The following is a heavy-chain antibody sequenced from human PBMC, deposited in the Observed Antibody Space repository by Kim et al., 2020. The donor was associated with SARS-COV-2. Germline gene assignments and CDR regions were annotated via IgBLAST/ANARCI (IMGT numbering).Heavy chain of an antibody. J-gene: IGHJ6*02. D-gene: IGHD3-22*01. CDR2: ISAYNGNT. V-gene: IGHV1-18*01. Sequence: ASVKVSCKASGYTFTSYGISWVRQAPGQGLEWMGWISAYNGNTNYAQKLQGRVTMTTDTSTSTAYMELRSLRSDDTAVYYCARENYHDSSGYYGFFLVGMDVWGQGTTVTVSS. CDR1: GYTFTSYG. CDR3: ARENYHDSSGYYGFFLVGMDV.